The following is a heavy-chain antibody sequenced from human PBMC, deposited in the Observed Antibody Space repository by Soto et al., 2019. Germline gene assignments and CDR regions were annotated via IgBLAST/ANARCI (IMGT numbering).Heavy chain of an antibody. CDR3: ARRIAAAGTDWFDP. Sequence: ASVKVSCNASGYTFTSYAMHWVRQAPGQRLEWMGWINAGNGNTKYSQKFQGRVTITRDTSASTAYMELSSLRSEVTAVYYCARRIAAAGTDWFDPWGQGTLVTVSS. D-gene: IGHD6-13*01. CDR2: INAGNGNT. J-gene: IGHJ5*02. V-gene: IGHV1-3*01. CDR1: GYTFTSYA.